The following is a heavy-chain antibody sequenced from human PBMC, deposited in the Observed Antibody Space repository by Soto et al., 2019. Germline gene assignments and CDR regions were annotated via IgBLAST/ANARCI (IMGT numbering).Heavy chain of an antibody. Sequence: PSETLSLTCTVSGGSISSGGYYWSWIRQHPGKGLEWIGYIYYSGSTYYNPSLKSRVTISVDTSKNQFSLKLSSVTAADTAVYYCARDPVVLTAARLGYYYYYGMDVWGQGTTVTVSS. CDR3: ARDPVVLTAARLGYYYYYGMDV. CDR1: GGSISSGGYY. J-gene: IGHJ6*02. CDR2: IYYSGST. D-gene: IGHD6-6*01. V-gene: IGHV4-31*03.